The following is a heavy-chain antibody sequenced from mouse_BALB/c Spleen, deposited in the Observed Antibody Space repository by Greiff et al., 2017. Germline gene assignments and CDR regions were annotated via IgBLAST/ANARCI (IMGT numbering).Heavy chain of an antibody. D-gene: IGHD2-4*01. J-gene: IGHJ4*01. V-gene: IGHV2-2*02. CDR3: ARDGYDYVDYAMDY. CDR1: GFSLTSYG. CDR2: IWSGGST. Sequence: VKLMESGPGLVQPSQSLSITCTVSGFSLTSYGVHWVRQSPGKGLEWLGVIWSGGSTDYNAAFISRLSISKDNSKSQVFFKMNSLQANDTAIYYCARDGYDYVDYAMDYWGQGTSVTVSS.